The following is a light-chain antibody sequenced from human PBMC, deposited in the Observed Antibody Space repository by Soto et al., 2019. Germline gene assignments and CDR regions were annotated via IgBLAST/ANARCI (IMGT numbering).Light chain of an antibody. CDR2: AAS. J-gene: IGKJ1*01. CDR3: LQYGSSLWT. Sequence: DIQMTQSPSSLSASVGDRVTITCRASQSISSYLNWYQQKPGKAPNLLIYAASSLQSGVPSRFSGSGSGTDFTLTISRLEPEDFAVYYCLQYGSSLWTFGQGTKVDI. CDR1: QSISSY. V-gene: IGKV1-39*01.